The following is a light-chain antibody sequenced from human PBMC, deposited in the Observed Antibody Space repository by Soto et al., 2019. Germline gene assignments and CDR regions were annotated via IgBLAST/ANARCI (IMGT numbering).Light chain of an antibody. CDR2: SNN. CDR3: AAWDDSLNAHYV. CDR1: SSNIGSNT. J-gene: IGLJ1*01. Sequence: QSVLTQPPSASGTPGQRVTISYSGSSSNIGSNTVNWYQQLPGTAPKLLIYSNNQRPSGVPDRFSGSKSGTSASLAISGLQSEDEADYYCAAWDDSLNAHYVFGTGTKVTVL. V-gene: IGLV1-44*01.